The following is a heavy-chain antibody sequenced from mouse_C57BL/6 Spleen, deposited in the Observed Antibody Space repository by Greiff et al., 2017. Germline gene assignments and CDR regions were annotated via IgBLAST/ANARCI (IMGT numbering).Heavy chain of an antibody. J-gene: IGHJ1*03. V-gene: IGHV1-64*01. Sequence: QVQLKESGAELVKPGASVKLSCKASGYTFTSYWMHWVKQRPGQGLEWIGMIHPNSGSTNYNEKFKSKATLTVDKSSSTAYMQLSSLTSEDSAVYYCSITTVVYWYFDVWGTGTTVTVSS. CDR1: GYTFTSYW. CDR3: SITTVVYWYFDV. D-gene: IGHD1-1*01. CDR2: IHPNSGST.